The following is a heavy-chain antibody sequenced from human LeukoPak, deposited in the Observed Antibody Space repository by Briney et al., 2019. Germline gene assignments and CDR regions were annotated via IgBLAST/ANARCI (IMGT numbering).Heavy chain of an antibody. Sequence: SETLSLTCTVSGGSITNSSYYWGWIRQPPGKGLEWIGNIYYNETTYYNPSLKSRVTVSVDTSKNQFSLKLSSVTAADTAVYYCARNIGHIVVVPTASSHSSFDPWGQGTLVTVSS. CDR3: ARNIGHIVVVPTASSHSSFDP. V-gene: IGHV4-39*01. D-gene: IGHD2-2*01. J-gene: IGHJ5*02. CDR1: GGSITNSSYY. CDR2: IYYNETT.